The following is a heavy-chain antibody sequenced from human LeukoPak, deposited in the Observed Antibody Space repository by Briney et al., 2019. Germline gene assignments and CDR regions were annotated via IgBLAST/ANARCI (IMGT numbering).Heavy chain of an antibody. Sequence: SETLSLTCAVYGGSFSGYYWSWIRQPPGKGLEWIGEINHSGSTNYNPSLKSRVTISVDTSKNHFSLKLSSVTAADTAVYYCARYCSSTSCPDWGQGTMVTVSS. CDR2: INHSGST. V-gene: IGHV4-34*01. D-gene: IGHD2-2*01. CDR1: GGSFSGYY. CDR3: ARYCSSTSCPD. J-gene: IGHJ3*01.